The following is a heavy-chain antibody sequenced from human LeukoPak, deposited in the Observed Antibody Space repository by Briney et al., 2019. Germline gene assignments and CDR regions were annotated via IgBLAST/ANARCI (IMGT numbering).Heavy chain of an antibody. Sequence: GGSLRLSCAASGFTFSSYAMSWVRQAPGKGLEWVSAISGSGGSTYYADSVKGRSTISRDNAKNSLYLQMNSLRAEDTALYYCATRYATGPIADYWGQGTLVTVSS. CDR3: ATRYATGPIADY. CDR1: GFTFSSYA. CDR2: ISGSGGST. V-gene: IGHV3-23*01. D-gene: IGHD2-8*01. J-gene: IGHJ4*02.